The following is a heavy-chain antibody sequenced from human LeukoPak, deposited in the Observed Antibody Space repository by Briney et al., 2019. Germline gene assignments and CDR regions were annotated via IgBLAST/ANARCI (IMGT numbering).Heavy chain of an antibody. J-gene: IGHJ6*03. Sequence: GGSLRLSCAASRFTPSGYWMSCVRQAPGKGLEWVANIYRDGSEKYYVDSVKGRFTISRDNAKNSLYLQMNSRGVDDTAVYYCARGGSGRKYYYMDVWGKGTTVTVSS. CDR3: ARGGSGRKYYYMDV. CDR1: RFTPSGYW. D-gene: IGHD1-26*01. CDR2: IYRDGSEK. V-gene: IGHV3-7*04.